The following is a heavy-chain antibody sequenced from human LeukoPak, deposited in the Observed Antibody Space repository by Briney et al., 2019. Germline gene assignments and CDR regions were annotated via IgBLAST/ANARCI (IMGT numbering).Heavy chain of an antibody. Sequence: KTSETLSLTCAVSNYSITRGYFWGWIRQPPGKGLEWIASIYHSGTTYYNPSLRNRVTLFVDTSKNQFSLKLTSLTAADTAVYYCARDGVFHDSDGYSFDYWGQGTLVTVSS. D-gene: IGHD3-22*01. CDR3: ARDGVFHDSDGYSFDY. CDR1: NYSITRGYF. CDR2: IYHSGTT. J-gene: IGHJ4*02. V-gene: IGHV4-38-2*02.